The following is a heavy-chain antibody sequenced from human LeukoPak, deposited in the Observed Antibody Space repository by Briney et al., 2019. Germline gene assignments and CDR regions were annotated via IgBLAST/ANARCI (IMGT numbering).Heavy chain of an antibody. V-gene: IGHV4-34*01. CDR1: GGSFSGYY. Sequence: SETLSLTCAVYGGSFSGYYWRWIRQPPGKGLEWIGEINHSGSTNYNPSLKSRVTISVDTSKNQFSLKLSSVTAADTAVYYCARDLYYDFWSGPFFDYWGQGTLVTVSS. CDR3: ARDLYYDFWSGPFFDY. CDR2: INHSGST. D-gene: IGHD3-3*01. J-gene: IGHJ4*02.